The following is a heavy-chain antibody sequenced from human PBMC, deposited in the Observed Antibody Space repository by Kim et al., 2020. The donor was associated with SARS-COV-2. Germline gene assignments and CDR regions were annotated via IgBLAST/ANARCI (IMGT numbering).Heavy chain of an antibody. D-gene: IGHD2-15*01. CDR2: IWYDGSNK. CDR1: GFTFSSYG. J-gene: IGHJ4*02. V-gene: IGHV3-33*01. CDR3: ARDLGDGGKRFDY. Sequence: GGSLRLSCAASGFTFSSYGMHWVRQAPGKGLEWVAVIWYDGSNKYYADSVKGRFTISRDNSKNTLYLQMNSLRAEDTAVYYCARDLGDGGKRFDYWGQGTLVTVSS.